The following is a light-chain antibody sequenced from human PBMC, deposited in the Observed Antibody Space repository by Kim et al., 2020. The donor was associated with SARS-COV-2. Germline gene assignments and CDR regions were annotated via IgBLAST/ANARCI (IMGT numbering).Light chain of an antibody. J-gene: IGKJ1*01. CDR3: QQSYTTPRT. CDR1: QSIATY. Sequence: APVEDRVTITCRASQSIATYLNWYQHKPGKAPNLLIYAASSLQSGVPSRFSGSGSGTDFTLTISSLQPEDFATYYCQQSYTTPRTFGQGTKVDI. V-gene: IGKV1-39*01. CDR2: AAS.